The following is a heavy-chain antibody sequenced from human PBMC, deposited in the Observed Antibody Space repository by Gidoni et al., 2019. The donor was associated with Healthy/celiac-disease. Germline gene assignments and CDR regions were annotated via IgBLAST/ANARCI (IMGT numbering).Heavy chain of an antibody. CDR3: AGGHYSGYDVLLDY. D-gene: IGHD5-12*01. V-gene: IGHV4-61*02. J-gene: IGHJ4*02. Sequence: QVQLQESGPGLVKPSQTLSLTCTVSGGSISSGSYYWSWIRQPAGKGLEWIGRIYTSGSTNYNPSLKSRVTISVDTSKNQFSLKLSSVTAADTAVYYCAGGHYSGYDVLLDYWGQGTLVTVSS. CDR2: IYTSGST. CDR1: GGSISSGSYY.